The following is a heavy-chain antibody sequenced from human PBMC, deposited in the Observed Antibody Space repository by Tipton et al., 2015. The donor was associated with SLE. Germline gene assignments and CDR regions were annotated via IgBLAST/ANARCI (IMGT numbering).Heavy chain of an antibody. CDR3: ARDHPVAGPFDY. Sequence: TLSLTCAVYGGSFSGYHWTWIRQPPGQGLEWIGEIADTGSPNYNPSLKSRVTISLDTSKNQLSLKLSSVTAADTAVYYCARDHPVAGPFDYWGQGTLVTVSS. CDR1: GGSFSGYH. V-gene: IGHV4-34*01. CDR2: IADTGSP. J-gene: IGHJ4*02. D-gene: IGHD6-19*01.